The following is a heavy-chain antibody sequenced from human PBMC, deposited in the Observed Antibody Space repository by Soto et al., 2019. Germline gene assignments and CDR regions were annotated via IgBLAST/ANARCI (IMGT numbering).Heavy chain of an antibody. V-gene: IGHV3-66*01. Sequence: PGGSLRLSCAASGFTVSSNYMSWVRQAPGKGLEWVSDIYSGGSTYYADSMKGRFTISRDNSKNTLYLQMNNLRTEDTAVYYCGRGTTPWGQGTMVTVSS. CDR2: IYSGGST. J-gene: IGHJ3*01. D-gene: IGHD1-1*01. CDR3: GRGTTP. CDR1: GFTVSSNY.